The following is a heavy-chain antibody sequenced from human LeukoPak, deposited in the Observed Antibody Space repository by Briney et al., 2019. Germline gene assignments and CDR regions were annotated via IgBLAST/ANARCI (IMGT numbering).Heavy chain of an antibody. CDR3: ARGFPTTVTTYRGGYFDY. CDR2: INHSGST. CDR1: GRSFSGYY. J-gene: IGHJ4*02. Sequence: SETLSLTCAVYGRSFSGYYWSWIRQPPGKGLEWIGEINHSGSTNYNPSLKSRVTISVDTSKNQFSLKLSSVTAADTAVYYCARGFPTTVTTYRGGYFDYWGRGTLVTVSS. V-gene: IGHV4-34*01. D-gene: IGHD4-17*01.